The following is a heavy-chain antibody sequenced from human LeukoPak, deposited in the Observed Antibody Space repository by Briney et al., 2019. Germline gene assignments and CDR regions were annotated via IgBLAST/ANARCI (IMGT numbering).Heavy chain of an antibody. Sequence: GGSLRLSCAASGFTFSSYAMSWVRQAPGKGLEWVSAISGSGGSTYCADSVKGRFTISRDNSKNTLYLQMNSLRAEDTAVYYCAKHIRVAIHYFDYWGQGTLVTVSS. J-gene: IGHJ4*02. CDR1: GFTFSSYA. V-gene: IGHV3-23*01. CDR3: AKHIRVAIHYFDY. D-gene: IGHD5-12*01. CDR2: ISGSGGST.